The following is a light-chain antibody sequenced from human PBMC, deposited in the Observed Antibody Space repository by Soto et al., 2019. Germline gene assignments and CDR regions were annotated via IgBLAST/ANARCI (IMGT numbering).Light chain of an antibody. Sequence: DIPMTQSPSSLSASVGDRVTITCRASQVINNDLAWFQQKPGKAPKSLIYGASSLHSGVPSKFSGSGSGTEFTLTISNLQPEDFATYYCQQYYSYLFTFGGGTKVEIK. CDR3: QQYYSYLFT. CDR1: QVINND. V-gene: IGKV1-16*02. CDR2: GAS. J-gene: IGKJ4*01.